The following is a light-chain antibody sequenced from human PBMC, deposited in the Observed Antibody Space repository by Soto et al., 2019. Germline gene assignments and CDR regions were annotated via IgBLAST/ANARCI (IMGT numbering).Light chain of an antibody. CDR3: QQYDNLPRT. J-gene: IGKJ1*01. Sequence: DIQMTQSPSSLSASVGDRVTITCRASQSISSYLNWYQQKPGKAPKLLIYAASSLQSGVPSRFSGSGSGTEFSLTISSLQPEDIATYYCQQYDNLPRTFGQGTKVDIK. V-gene: IGKV1-39*01. CDR1: QSISSY. CDR2: AAS.